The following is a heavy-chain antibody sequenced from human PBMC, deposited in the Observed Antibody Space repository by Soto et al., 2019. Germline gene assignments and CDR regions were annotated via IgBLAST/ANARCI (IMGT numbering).Heavy chain of an antibody. Sequence: PSETLSLTCTVSGGSISSGGYYWSWIRQHPGKGLEWIGYIYYSGSTYYNPSLKSRVTISVDTSKNQFSLKLSSVTAADTAVYYCARDCLEDIVVVPAAAPYYYGMDVWGQGTTVTVSS. CDR3: ARDCLEDIVVVPAAAPYYYGMDV. D-gene: IGHD2-2*01. V-gene: IGHV4-31*03. CDR1: GGSISSGGYY. CDR2: IYYSGST. J-gene: IGHJ6*02.